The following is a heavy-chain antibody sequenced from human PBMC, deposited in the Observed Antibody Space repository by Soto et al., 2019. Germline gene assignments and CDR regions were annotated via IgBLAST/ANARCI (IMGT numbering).Heavy chain of an antibody. CDR2: IGGSGDST. J-gene: IGHJ4*02. CDR1: GFTFSSYA. V-gene: IGHV3-23*01. CDR3: AKVDFCSGDSCYPFDY. Sequence: GGSLRLSCAASGFTFSSYAMSWVRQAPGKGLKWVSAIGGSGDSTYYADSVKGRFTISRDNSKNTLYLEINSLRAEDTAVYYCAKVDFCSGDSCYPFDYWGQGTLVTVSS. D-gene: IGHD2-15*01.